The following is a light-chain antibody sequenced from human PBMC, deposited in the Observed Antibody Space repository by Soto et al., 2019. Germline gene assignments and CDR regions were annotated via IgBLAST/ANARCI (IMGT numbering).Light chain of an antibody. Sequence: QSVLTQPPSVSGSPGQSVTISCTGTSSDVGSYNRVSWYQQPPGTAPKLMIYEVSNRPSGVPDRFSGSKSGNTASLTISGLQAGDEADYYCLSYTSSNSYVFGTGTKLTV. CDR1: SSDVGSYNR. CDR3: LSYTSSNSYV. CDR2: EVS. V-gene: IGLV2-18*02. J-gene: IGLJ1*01.